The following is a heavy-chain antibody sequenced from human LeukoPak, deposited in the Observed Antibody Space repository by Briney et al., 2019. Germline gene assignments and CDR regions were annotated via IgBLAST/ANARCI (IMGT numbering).Heavy chain of an antibody. CDR3: ALGCSSTSCPTEDYYYYYGMDV. CDR1: GGTFSSYA. D-gene: IGHD2-2*01. CDR2: IIPIFGTA. J-gene: IGHJ6*02. V-gene: IGHV1-69*13. Sequence: ASVKVSCKASGGTFSSYAISWVRQAPGQGLEWMGGIIPIFGTANYAQKFQGRVTITADESTSTAYMELSSLRSEDTAVYYCALGCSSTSCPTEDYYYYYGMDVWGQGTTVTVSS.